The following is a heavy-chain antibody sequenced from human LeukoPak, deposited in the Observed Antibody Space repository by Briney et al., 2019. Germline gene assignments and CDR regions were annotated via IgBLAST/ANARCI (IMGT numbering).Heavy chain of an antibody. CDR1: GYSLSSNG. CDR2: ISDYSGNT. V-gene: IGHV1-18*01. J-gene: IGHJ4*02. Sequence: GASVKVSCKASGYSLSSNGISWVRQAPGQGLEWMGWISDYSGNTKYAQNFQDRVTLTTDRSTNTAYMELRSLRSDDTAVYYCAREGATDYYFDPWGQGTLVTVSS. D-gene: IGHD4-4*01. CDR3: AREGATDYYFDP.